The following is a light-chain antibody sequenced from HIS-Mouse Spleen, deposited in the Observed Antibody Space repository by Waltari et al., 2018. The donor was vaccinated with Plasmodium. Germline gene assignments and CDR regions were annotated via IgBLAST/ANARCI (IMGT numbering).Light chain of an antibody. CDR2: DAS. V-gene: IGKV3-11*01. CDR1: QSVSSY. J-gene: IGKJ5*01. Sequence: DIVLTQSPATLSLSPGERATLSCRASQSVSSYLAWYQQKPGQAPRPLIYDASNRATGIPARFSGSGSGTDFTLTISSLEPEDFAVYYCQQRSNWPPTFGQGTRLEIK. CDR3: QQRSNWPPT.